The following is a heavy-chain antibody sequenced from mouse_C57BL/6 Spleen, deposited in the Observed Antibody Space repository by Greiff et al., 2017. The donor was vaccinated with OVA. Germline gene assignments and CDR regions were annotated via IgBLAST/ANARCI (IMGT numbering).Heavy chain of an antibody. CDR1: GFTFSDYY. D-gene: IGHD4-1*01. CDR2: INYDGSST. Sequence: EVKLMESEGGLVQPGSSMKLSCTASGFTFSDYYMAWVRQVPEKGLEWVANINYDGSSTYYLDSLKSRFIISRDNAKNILYLQMSSLKSEDTATYYCARELGRYFDYWGQGTTLTVSS. J-gene: IGHJ2*01. V-gene: IGHV5-16*01. CDR3: ARELGRYFDY.